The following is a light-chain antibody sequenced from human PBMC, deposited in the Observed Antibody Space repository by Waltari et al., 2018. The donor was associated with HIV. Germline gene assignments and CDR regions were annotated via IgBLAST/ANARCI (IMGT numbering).Light chain of an antibody. CDR1: GSDVGNFNS. Sequence: QSALTQPASVSESLGQSITISCTGGGSDVGNFNSVSWYQQRPGKAPRLMIYDDLKRPSGVSTRFSASKSGNTASLTISGLQVEDEADYYCCSYGGDNTFVFGGGTTVTVL. CDR3: CSYGGDNTFV. CDR2: DDL. J-gene: IGLJ3*02. V-gene: IGLV2-23*02.